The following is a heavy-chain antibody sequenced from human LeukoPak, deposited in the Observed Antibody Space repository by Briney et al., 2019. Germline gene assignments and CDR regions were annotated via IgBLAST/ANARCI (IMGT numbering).Heavy chain of an antibody. Sequence: PSETLSLTCTVSGGSISSSSYYWGWIRQPPGKGLEWIGSIYYSGSTYYNPSLKSRVTISVDTSKNQFSLKLSSVTAADTAVYYCASLVQAGGFYYFDYWGQGTLVTVSS. CDR2: IYYSGST. CDR1: GGSISSSSYY. J-gene: IGHJ4*02. V-gene: IGHV4-39*07. CDR3: ASLVQAGGFYYFDY. D-gene: IGHD2-2*01.